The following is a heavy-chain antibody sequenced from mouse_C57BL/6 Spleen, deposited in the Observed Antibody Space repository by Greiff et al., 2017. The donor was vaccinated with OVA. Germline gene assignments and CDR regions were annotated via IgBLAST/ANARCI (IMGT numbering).Heavy chain of an antibody. Sequence: EVKLVESGEGLVKPGGSLKLSCAASGFTFSSYAMSWVRQTPEKRLEWVAYISSGGGYIYYADTVKGRFTISRDNARNTLYLQMSSLKSEDTAMYYCTRANWDPYYFDYWGQGTTLTVSS. J-gene: IGHJ2*01. CDR3: TRANWDPYYFDY. D-gene: IGHD4-1*01. CDR1: GFTFSSYA. V-gene: IGHV5-9-1*02. CDR2: ISSGGGYI.